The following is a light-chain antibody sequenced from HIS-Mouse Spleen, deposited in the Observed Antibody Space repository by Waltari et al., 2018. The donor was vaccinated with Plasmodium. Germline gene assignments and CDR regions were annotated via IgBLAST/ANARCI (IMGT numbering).Light chain of an antibody. Sequence: SYELTQPPSVSVSPGQTASITFSGDKLGDKYACWYQQKPGQSPVLVIYQDSKRPSGIPERFSGSNAGNTVTMTISGTQAMDEADYYCQAWDSSTVVFGGGTKLTVL. J-gene: IGLJ2*01. CDR1: KLGDKY. V-gene: IGLV3-1*01. CDR3: QAWDSSTVV. CDR2: QDS.